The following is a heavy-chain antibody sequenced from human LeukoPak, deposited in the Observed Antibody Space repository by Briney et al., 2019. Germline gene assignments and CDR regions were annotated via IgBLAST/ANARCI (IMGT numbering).Heavy chain of an antibody. D-gene: IGHD2-8*01. CDR1: GFPFNSHH. CDR2: ISSSSSAI. V-gene: IGHV3-48*02. Sequence: GGSLRLSCAASGFPFNSHHMNWVRQAPGKGLEWASYISSSSSAIYYADSVKGRFTMSRDDAKNSLYLHMNSLRDEDTAVYYCYGANAEHWGQGTPVTVSS. J-gene: IGHJ1*01. CDR3: YGANAEH.